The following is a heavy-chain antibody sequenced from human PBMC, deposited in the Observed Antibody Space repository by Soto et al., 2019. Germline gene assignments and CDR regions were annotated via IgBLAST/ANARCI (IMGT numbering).Heavy chain of an antibody. Sequence: QVQLVQSGAEVKKPGASVKVSCKASGYTFTSYAMHWVRQAPGQRLEWMGWINAGNGNTKYSQKFQGRVTITRDTSASTAYMELSSLRSEDTAVYYCARAWVVAAPFDYWGQGTLVTVSS. CDR1: GYTFTSYA. CDR2: INAGNGNT. D-gene: IGHD2-15*01. J-gene: IGHJ4*02. CDR3: ARAWVVAAPFDY. V-gene: IGHV1-3*01.